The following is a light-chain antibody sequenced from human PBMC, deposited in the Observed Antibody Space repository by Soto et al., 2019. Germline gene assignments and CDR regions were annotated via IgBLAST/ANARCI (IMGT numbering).Light chain of an antibody. V-gene: IGLV2-14*01. CDR3: NSFTSSSTWV. CDR1: SSDVGGYNY. CDR2: EVS. J-gene: IGLJ3*02. Sequence: QSVLTQPASVSGSPGQSITISCTGTSSDVGGYNYVSWYQQHPGKAPKLMIYEVSNRPSWVSSRFSGSKSDNTASLTISGLQAEDEADYYCNSFTSSSTWVFGGGTKVTVL.